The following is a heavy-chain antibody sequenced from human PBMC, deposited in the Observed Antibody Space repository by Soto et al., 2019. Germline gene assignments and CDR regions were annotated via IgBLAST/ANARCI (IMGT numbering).Heavy chain of an antibody. CDR1: GYTFTSYY. CDR2: INPSGGST. Sequence: GASVKVSCKASGYTFTSYYMHWVRQAPGQGLEWMGTINPSGGSTSYAQKFQGRVTMTRDTSTSTVYMELSSLRSEDTAVYYCARDGEVRRWLQFPLFDYWGQGTLVTVSS. J-gene: IGHJ4*02. D-gene: IGHD5-12*01. CDR3: ARDGEVRRWLQFPLFDY. V-gene: IGHV1-46*01.